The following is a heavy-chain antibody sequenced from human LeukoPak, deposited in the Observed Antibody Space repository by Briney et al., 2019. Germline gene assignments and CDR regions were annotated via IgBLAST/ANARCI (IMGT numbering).Heavy chain of an antibody. CDR1: GGTFSSYA. CDR2: IIPIFGTA. Sequence: SVKVSCKASGGTFSSYAISWVRQAPGHGLEWMGGIIPIFGTANYAQKFQGRVTITTDESTSTAYMELSSLRSEDTAVYYCASIIGYGGDGGARYWGQGTLVTVSS. J-gene: IGHJ4*02. D-gene: IGHD2-21*02. CDR3: ASIIGYGGDGGARY. V-gene: IGHV1-69*05.